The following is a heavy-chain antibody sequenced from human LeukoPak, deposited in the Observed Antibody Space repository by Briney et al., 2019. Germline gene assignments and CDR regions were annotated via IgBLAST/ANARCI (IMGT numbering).Heavy chain of an antibody. CDR1: GGSLSSYY. J-gene: IGHJ6*02. V-gene: IGHV4-59*01. CDR2: IYYSVST. Sequence: PSETLSLTCTVSGGSLSSYYWSWVRQPPAAGLEWVGFIYYSVSTNSTPSIRSRVAISVDTSKSQFSLKLTSVTAADTAVYYCARDKESGSYSYGMGVWGQGTTVTVSS. CDR3: ARDKESGSYSYGMGV. D-gene: IGHD1-26*01.